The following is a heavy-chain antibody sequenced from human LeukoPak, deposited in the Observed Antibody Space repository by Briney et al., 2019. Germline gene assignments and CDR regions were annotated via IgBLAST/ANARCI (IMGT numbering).Heavy chain of an antibody. CDR2: ISWNSGSI. Sequence: GRSLRLSCAASGFTFDDYAMHWVRQAPGKGLEWVSGISWNSGSIGYADSVKGRFTISRDNAKNSLCLQMNSLRAEDTALYYCAKEGSGSYWKNYGMDVWGQGTTVTVSS. V-gene: IGHV3-9*01. D-gene: IGHD1-26*01. CDR1: GFTFDDYA. J-gene: IGHJ6*02. CDR3: AKEGSGSYWKNYGMDV.